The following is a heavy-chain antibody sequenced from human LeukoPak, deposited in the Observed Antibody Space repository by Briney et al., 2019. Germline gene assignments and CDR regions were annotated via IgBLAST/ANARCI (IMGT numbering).Heavy chain of an antibody. CDR3: AGHYYGSGSYYPIP. CDR2: ISSSSSYI. CDR1: GFTFSSYS. J-gene: IGHJ5*02. Sequence: PGGSLRLSCAASGFTFSSYSMNWVRQAPGKGLEWVSSISSSSSYIDYADSVKGRFTISRDNAKNSLYLQMNSLRAEDTAVYYCAGHYYGSGSYYPIPWGQGTLVTVSS. V-gene: IGHV3-21*01. D-gene: IGHD3-10*01.